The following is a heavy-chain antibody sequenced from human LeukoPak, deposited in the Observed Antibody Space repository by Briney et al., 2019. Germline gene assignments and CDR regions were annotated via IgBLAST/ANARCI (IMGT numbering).Heavy chain of an antibody. CDR3: ARDLGAMDV. CDR2: ISSSSTI. CDR1: GFTFSSYS. V-gene: IGHV3-48*01. D-gene: IGHD3-10*01. Sequence: GGSLRLSCAASGFTFSSYSMNWVRQAPGKGLEWVSYISSSSTIYYADSVKGRFTISRDNAKNSLYLQMNSLRAEDTAVYYCARDLGAMDVWGKGTTVTVSS. J-gene: IGHJ6*04.